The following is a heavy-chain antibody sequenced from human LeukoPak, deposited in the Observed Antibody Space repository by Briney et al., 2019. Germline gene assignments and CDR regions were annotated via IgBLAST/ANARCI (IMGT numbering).Heavy chain of an antibody. CDR1: GFTVSSNY. J-gene: IGHJ5*02. D-gene: IGHD2-2*02. CDR2: IYSGGST. Sequence: GGSLRLSCAASGFTVSSNYMSWVRQAPGKGLEWVSVIYSGGSTYYADSVKGRFTISRHNSKNTLYLQMNSLKTEDTAVYYCTRFLPVGCSSTSCYKGFDPWGQGTLVTVSS. V-gene: IGHV3-53*01. CDR3: TRFLPVGCSSTSCYKGFDP.